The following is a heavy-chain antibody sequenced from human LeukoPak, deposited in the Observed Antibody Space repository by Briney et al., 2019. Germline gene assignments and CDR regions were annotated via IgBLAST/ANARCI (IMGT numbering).Heavy chain of an antibody. CDR1: GFTFSNAW. D-gene: IGHD4-17*01. CDR3: ARGGYYPTKGWFDP. J-gene: IGHJ5*02. V-gene: IGHV4-59*01. Sequence: GSLRLSCAASGFTFSNAWMSWVRQAPGKGLEWIGYIYYSGSTNYNPSLKSRVTISVDTSKNQFSLKLSSVTAADTAVYYCARGGYYPTKGWFDPWGQGTLVTVSS. CDR2: IYYSGST.